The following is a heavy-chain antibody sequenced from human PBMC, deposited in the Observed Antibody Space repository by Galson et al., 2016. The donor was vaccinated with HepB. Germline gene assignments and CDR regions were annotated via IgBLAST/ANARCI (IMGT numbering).Heavy chain of an antibody. CDR3: ARSIEDTAMVVSAHVAQPHSLEV. CDR2: IYPGDSDA. CDR1: GYSFTNYW. V-gene: IGHV5-51*01. Sequence: QSGAEVKKLGESLKISCKGSGYSFTNYWIGWVRQMPGKGLEWMGIIYPGDSDARYNPSFQGQVTISADKSISTAYLQCSSLTASDTAMYYCARSIEDTAMVVSAHVAQPHSLEVWGLGTLVTVSS. J-gene: IGHJ3*01. D-gene: IGHD5-18*01.